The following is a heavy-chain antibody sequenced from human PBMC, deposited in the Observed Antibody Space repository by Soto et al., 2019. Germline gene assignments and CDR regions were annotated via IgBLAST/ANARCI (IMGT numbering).Heavy chain of an antibody. Sequence: QLQLQESGPGLVKPSETLSLTCPVSGGSISSSSYYWGWIRQPPGKGPAWIGSIYYSGSTYYNPSLKSRVTISVDTSKNQFSLQLSSVTAADKAVDYCARHKGVGATGFSPWGQGTLVTVSS. CDR3: ARHKGVGATGFSP. CDR2: IYYSGST. J-gene: IGHJ4*02. CDR1: GGSISSSSYY. V-gene: IGHV4-39*01. D-gene: IGHD1-26*01.